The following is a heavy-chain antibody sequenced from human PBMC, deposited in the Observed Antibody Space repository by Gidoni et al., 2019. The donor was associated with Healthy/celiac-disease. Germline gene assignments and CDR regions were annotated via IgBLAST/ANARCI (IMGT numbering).Heavy chain of an antibody. CDR2: RSNDGSNK. Sequence: QVQLVESGGGVVQPGRSLRLSCAASGFTFSSYGMHWVRQAPGKGLEWVAIRSNDGSNKYYADSVKGRFTISRDNSKNTLYLQMNSLRAEDTAVYYCAKDTKWKDGDYWGQGTLVTVSS. CDR1: GFTFSSYG. D-gene: IGHD1-1*01. CDR3: AKDTKWKDGDY. J-gene: IGHJ4*02. V-gene: IGHV3-30*18.